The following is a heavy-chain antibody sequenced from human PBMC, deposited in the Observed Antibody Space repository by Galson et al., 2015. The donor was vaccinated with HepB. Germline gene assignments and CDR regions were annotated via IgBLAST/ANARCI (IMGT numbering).Heavy chain of an antibody. CDR1: GFTFSSYS. D-gene: IGHD2-2*01. CDR3: ARGRSSLHNAFDI. CDR2: ISSSSSYI. V-gene: IGHV3-21*01. Sequence: SLRLSCAASGFTFSSYSMNWVRQAPGKGLEWVSSISSSSSYIYYADSVKGRFTISRDNAKNSLYLQMNSLRAEDTAVYYCARGRSSLHNAFDIWGQGTMVTVSS. J-gene: IGHJ3*02.